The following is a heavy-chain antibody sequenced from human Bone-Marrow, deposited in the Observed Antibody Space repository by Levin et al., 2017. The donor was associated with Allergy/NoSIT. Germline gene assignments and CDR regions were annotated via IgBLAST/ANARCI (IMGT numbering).Heavy chain of an antibody. V-gene: IGHV3-15*01. Sequence: GESLKISCAASGFTFSNAWMSWVRQAPGKGLEWVGRIKSKTDGGTTDYAAPVKGRFTISRDDSKNTLYLQMNSLKTEDTAVYYCTTEYSSSPTHYYYYYYMDVWGKGTTVTVSS. D-gene: IGHD6-6*01. CDR3: TTEYSSSPTHYYYYYYMDV. CDR1: GFTFSNAW. CDR2: IKSKTDGGTT. J-gene: IGHJ6*03.